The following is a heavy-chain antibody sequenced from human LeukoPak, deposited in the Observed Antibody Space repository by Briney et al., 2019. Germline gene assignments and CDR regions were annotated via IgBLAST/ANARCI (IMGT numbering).Heavy chain of an antibody. J-gene: IGHJ4*02. V-gene: IGHV3-72*01. CDR2: TRNKPNGYTT. CDR1: GFSITDHY. D-gene: IGHD4-17*01. Sequence: GGSLRLSCAASGFSITDHYMDWVRQAPGKGLEWVGRTRNKPNGYTTDYGTSVKGRFTVSRDDSENSLYLQMNSLKTEDTAVYYCTRVRHGDYFDYWGQGTLVTVSS. CDR3: TRVRHGDYFDY.